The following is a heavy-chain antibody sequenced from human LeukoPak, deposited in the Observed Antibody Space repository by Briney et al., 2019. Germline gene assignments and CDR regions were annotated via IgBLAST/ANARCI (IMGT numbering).Heavy chain of an antibody. V-gene: IGHV6-1*01. CDR3: ARRLTQYDCFDP. Sequence: SQTLSLTCAISADSVSSNSVTWNWIRQSPSRVLEWLGRTYYRSTWYNDYAVSVRGRITVNPDTSKNQFSLHLNSVTPEDTAVYYCARRLTQYDCFDPWGQGILVTVSS. J-gene: IGHJ5*02. D-gene: IGHD2-2*01. CDR2: TYYRSTWYN. CDR1: ADSVSSNSVT.